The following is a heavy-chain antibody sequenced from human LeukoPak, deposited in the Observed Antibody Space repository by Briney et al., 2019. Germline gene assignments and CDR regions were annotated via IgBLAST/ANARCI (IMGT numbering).Heavy chain of an antibody. D-gene: IGHD3-16*02. CDR1: GFTFSSYS. CDR2: ISSSSSTI. V-gene: IGHV3-48*01. CDR3: ARDFDPYDYVWGSYRPHDAFDI. J-gene: IGHJ3*02. Sequence: GRSLRLSCAASGFTFSSYSMNWVRQAPGKGLEWVSYISSSSSTIYYADSVKGRFTISRDNAKNSLYLQMNSLRAEDTAVYYCARDFDPYDYVWGSYRPHDAFDIWGQGTMVTVSS.